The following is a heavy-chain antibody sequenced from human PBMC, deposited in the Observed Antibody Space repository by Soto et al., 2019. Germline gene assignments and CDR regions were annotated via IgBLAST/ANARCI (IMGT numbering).Heavy chain of an antibody. V-gene: IGHV4-30-4*08. CDR2: VYYPGST. CDR3: ATVLVAATRQTDLDS. CDR1: GVSSRPTDYY. Sequence: ILSLNCPVSGVSSRPTDYYRSWFRHSLGKGLEWIGYVYYPGSTYYTPSLMSRLNISVDTSKHPFSLKLTYVTAADTAVYYCATVLVAATRQTDLDSWGQAILVTTS. D-gene: IGHD2-15*01. J-gene: IGHJ4*02.